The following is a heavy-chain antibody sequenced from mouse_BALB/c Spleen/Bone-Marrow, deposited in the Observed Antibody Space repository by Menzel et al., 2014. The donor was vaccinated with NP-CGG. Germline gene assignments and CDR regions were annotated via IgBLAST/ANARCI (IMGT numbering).Heavy chain of an antibody. V-gene: IGHV14-3*02. CDR3: ARWEYYAMDY. J-gene: IGHJ4*01. D-gene: IGHD4-1*01. CDR1: GFNIKDTY. CDR2: IDPANGIT. Sequence: EVQLQQSGAELVKPGASVKLSCTASGFNIKDTYMHWVKQRPEQGLEWIGRIDPANGITKYDPKFQGKTTLTADPSSNTAYLQLNSLTSEDTAVYYCARWEYYAMDYWGQGTSVTVSS.